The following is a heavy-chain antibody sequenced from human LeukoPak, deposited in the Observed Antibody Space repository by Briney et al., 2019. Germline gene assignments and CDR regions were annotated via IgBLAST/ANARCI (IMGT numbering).Heavy chain of an antibody. J-gene: IGHJ4*02. V-gene: IGHV3-74*01. CDR2: INLGDTRT. CDR3: AGQYCTGGTCHSV. Sequence: PGGSLRLSCAASGFSFSYYWMHWVRQAPGKGLAWVSLINLGDTRTDYSDFVKGRFTISRDNAKNTLYLQMNSLRAEDTAVYYCAGQYCTGGTCHSVWGQGTLVTVSS. CDR1: GFSFSYYW. D-gene: IGHD2-15*01.